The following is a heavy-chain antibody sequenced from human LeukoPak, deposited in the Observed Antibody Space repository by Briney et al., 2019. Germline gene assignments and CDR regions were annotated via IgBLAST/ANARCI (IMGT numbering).Heavy chain of an antibody. CDR2: INPSGGST. CDR1: GYTFTSYY. Sequence: ASVKVSCKASGYTFTSYYMHWVRQAPGQGLEWMGIINPSGGSTSYAQKSQGRVTMTRDTSTSTVYMELSSLRSEDTAVYYCAREKRAAMVTGPFDYWGQGTLVTVSS. CDR3: AREKRAAMVTGPFDY. D-gene: IGHD5-18*01. J-gene: IGHJ4*02. V-gene: IGHV1-46*01.